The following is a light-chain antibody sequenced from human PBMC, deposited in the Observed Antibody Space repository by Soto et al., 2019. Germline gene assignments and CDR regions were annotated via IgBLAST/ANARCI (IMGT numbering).Light chain of an antibody. V-gene: IGKV2-28*01. CDR1: QSLLNSNGYNY. CDR2: LGS. Sequence: IVLTQSPLSLPVTPVEPASISCRSSQSLLNSNGYNYLDWYLQKPGQSPQVLIYLGSNRASGVPDRFSGSGSGTDFTLKISRVEAEDVGVYYCGLGLSTPLTFGGGTKVEIK. CDR3: GLGLSTPLT. J-gene: IGKJ4*01.